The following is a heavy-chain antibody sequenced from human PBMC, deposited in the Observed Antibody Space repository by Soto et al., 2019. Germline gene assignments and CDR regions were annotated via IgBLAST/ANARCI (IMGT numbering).Heavy chain of an antibody. CDR3: ARDTVTPGNGMDV. CDR2: INQSGST. J-gene: IGHJ6*02. D-gene: IGHD4-17*01. Sequence: QVQLQQWGAGLLKPSETLSLTCAVYGGSFSDYYWSWIRQPPGKGLEWIGEINQSGSTNYNPPLKRRVTISVDTSKKQFSLKLTSVTAADTAVYYCARDTVTPGNGMDVWGQGTTVTVSS. CDR1: GGSFSDYY. V-gene: IGHV4-34*01.